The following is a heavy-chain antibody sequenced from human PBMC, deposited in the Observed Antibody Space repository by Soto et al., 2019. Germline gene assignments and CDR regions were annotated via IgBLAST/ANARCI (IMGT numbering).Heavy chain of an antibody. CDR1: GGSFSGYY. J-gene: IGHJ4*02. CDR3: ARDKITGLFDY. V-gene: IGHV4-34*01. D-gene: IGHD2-8*02. CDR2: INQSGST. Sequence: QVQLQQWGAGLLKPSETLSLTCAVYGGSFSGYYWTWIRQPPGTGLEWIGEINQSGSTNYNPSLKSRVTISVYTTNSQFSLNLTSVTAADKAVYYCARDKITGLFDYWGQGTLVTVSS.